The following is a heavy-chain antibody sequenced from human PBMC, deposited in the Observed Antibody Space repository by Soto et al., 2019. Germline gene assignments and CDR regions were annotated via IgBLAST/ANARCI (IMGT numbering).Heavy chain of an antibody. CDR3: AAANWDSVLDAFDI. CDR2: ISSSSSSTI. Sequence: GGSLRLSCAASGFTFSSYSMNWVRQAPGKGLEWVSYISSSSSSTIYYADSVKGRFTISRDNAKNSLYLQMNSLRAEDTAVYYCAAANWDSVLDAFDIWGQGTMVTVSS. CDR1: GFTFSSYS. D-gene: IGHD7-27*01. J-gene: IGHJ3*02. V-gene: IGHV3-48*04.